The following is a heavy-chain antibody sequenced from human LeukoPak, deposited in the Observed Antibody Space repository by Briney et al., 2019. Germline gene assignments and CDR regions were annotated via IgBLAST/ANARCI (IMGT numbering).Heavy chain of an antibody. Sequence: GASVKVSCKASGYTFTSYYMHWVRQAPGQGLEWMGIINPSGGSTSYAQKFQGRVTMTRDMSTSTVYMELSSLRSEDTAVYYCARNYYDSSGYYYTQYFQHWGQGTLVTVPS. CDR3: ARNYYDSSGYYYTQYFQH. CDR1: GYTFTSYY. J-gene: IGHJ1*01. D-gene: IGHD3-22*01. V-gene: IGHV1-46*01. CDR2: INPSGGST.